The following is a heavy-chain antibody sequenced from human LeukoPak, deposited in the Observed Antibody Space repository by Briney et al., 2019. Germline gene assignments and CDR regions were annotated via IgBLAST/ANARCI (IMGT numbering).Heavy chain of an antibody. D-gene: IGHD5-18*01. V-gene: IGHV3-30*02. CDR2: IRYDGSNK. J-gene: IGHJ4*02. Sequence: PGRSLRLSCAGSGFTFSNYGMHWVRQAPGKGLEWVAFIRYDGSNKYYADSVKGRFTISRDNSKNTLYLQMNSLRAEDTAVYYCAKGFGANSYGPPPFDYWGQGTLVTVSS. CDR1: GFTFSNYG. CDR3: AKGFGANSYGPPPFDY.